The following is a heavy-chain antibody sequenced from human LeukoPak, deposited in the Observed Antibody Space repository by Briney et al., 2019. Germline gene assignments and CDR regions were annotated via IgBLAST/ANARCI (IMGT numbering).Heavy chain of an antibody. CDR2: IGTGGDT. V-gene: IGHV3-13*01. J-gene: IGHJ4*02. Sequence: GGSLRLSCAASGFTFSSYDMHWVRQATGKGLEWVSAIGTGGDTYYLGSVKGRFTISRENAKNSLYLQMNSLRAGDTAVYYCVRGLSGDEDCWGQGTLVTVSS. CDR3: VRGLSGDEDC. D-gene: IGHD7-27*01. CDR1: GFTFSSYD.